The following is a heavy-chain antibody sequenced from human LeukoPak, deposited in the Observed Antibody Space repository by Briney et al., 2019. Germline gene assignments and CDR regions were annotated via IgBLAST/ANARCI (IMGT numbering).Heavy chain of an antibody. J-gene: IGHJ4*02. Sequence: KPGGSLRLSCAASGFTFSSYSMNWVRQAPGKGLEWVSSISSSSSYIYYADSVKGRFTISRDNAKNSLYLQMNSLRAEDTAVYYCARDRGYYDSSGYSRDYWGQGTLVTVSS. CDR3: ARDRGYYDSSGYSRDY. V-gene: IGHV3-21*01. CDR2: ISSSSSYI. D-gene: IGHD3-22*01. CDR1: GFTFSSYS.